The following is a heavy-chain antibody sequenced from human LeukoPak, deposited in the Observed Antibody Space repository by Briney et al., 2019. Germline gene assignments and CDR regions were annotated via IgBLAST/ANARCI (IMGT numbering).Heavy chain of an antibody. V-gene: IGHV1-69*04. D-gene: IGHD3-10*02. CDR3: ARGRLFGESRIMYGMDV. J-gene: IGHJ6*02. Sequence: SVKVSCKASGGTFSSYAISWVRQAPGQGLEWMGRIIAILGIANYAQKFQGRVTITADKSTSTAYMELSSLRSEDTAVYYCARGRLFGESRIMYGMDVWGQGTTVTVSS. CDR1: GGTFSSYA. CDR2: IIAILGIA.